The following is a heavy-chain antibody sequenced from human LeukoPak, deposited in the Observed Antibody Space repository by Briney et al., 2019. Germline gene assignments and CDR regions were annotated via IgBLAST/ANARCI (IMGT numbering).Heavy chain of an antibody. Sequence: GGTLRLSCAASGLTFSSYAMSWVRQAPGKGLEWVSAIIGSGGSTYYADSVKGRFTISRDNSKNTLYLQMNSLRAEDTAVYYCAKGPYYDSSGYHDYWGQGTLVTVSS. CDR2: IIGSGGST. V-gene: IGHV3-23*01. D-gene: IGHD3-22*01. CDR3: AKGPYYDSSGYHDY. J-gene: IGHJ4*02. CDR1: GLTFSSYA.